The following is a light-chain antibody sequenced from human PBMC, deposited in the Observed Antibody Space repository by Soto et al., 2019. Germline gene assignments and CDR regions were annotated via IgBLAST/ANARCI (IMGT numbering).Light chain of an antibody. CDR2: GAY. CDR1: KSISTY. CDR3: QQSNSSPFT. Sequence: DIRMTQSPSSLSASVGDRVNITCRASKSISTYFNWYQHKPGTAPNLLIYGAYRLQSGVPSRFTGSGSRTDFTLTISHLQPEDSATYFCQQSNSSPFTFGQGTRLEIK. J-gene: IGKJ2*01. V-gene: IGKV1-39*01.